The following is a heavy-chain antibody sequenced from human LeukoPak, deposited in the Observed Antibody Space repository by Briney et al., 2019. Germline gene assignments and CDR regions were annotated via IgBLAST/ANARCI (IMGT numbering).Heavy chain of an antibody. CDR2: IRNKAKSSTT. Sequence: PGGSLRLSCAASGFTFSDHYMDWVRQAPGKGLQWVGRIRNKAKSSTTEYAASVKGRFTVSRDASKNSLYLQMDSLKTEDTAVYYCARGVPYYYDSSGYYPEFDYWGQGTLVTVSS. CDR3: ARGVPYYYDSSGYYPEFDY. J-gene: IGHJ4*02. V-gene: IGHV3-72*01. CDR1: GFTFSDHY. D-gene: IGHD3-22*01.